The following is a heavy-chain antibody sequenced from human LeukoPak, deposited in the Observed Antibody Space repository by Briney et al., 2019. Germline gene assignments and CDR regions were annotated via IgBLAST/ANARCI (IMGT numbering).Heavy chain of an antibody. D-gene: IGHD2-2*01. J-gene: IGHJ6*02. CDR2: IYYSGST. V-gene: IGHV4-59*01. CDR3: ARGGGYCSSTSCYSFYYYYGMDV. Sequence: SETLSLTCTVSGGSISSYYWSWIRQPPGKGLEGIGYIYYSGSTNYNPSLKSRVTISVDTSKNQFSLKLSSVTAADTAVYYCARGGGYCSSTSCYSFYYYYGMDVWGQGTTVTVSS. CDR1: GGSISSYY.